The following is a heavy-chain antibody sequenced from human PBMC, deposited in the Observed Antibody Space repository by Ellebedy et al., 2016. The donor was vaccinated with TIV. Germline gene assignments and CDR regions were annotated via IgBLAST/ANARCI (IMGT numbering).Heavy chain of an antibody. V-gene: IGHV4-34*01. CDR2: INHSGST. CDR1: GGSFSGYY. CDR3: ARERPEYSSGWVDY. J-gene: IGHJ4*02. Sequence: SETLSLTXAVYGGSFSGYYWSWIRQPPGKGLEWIGEINHSGSTNYNPSLKSRVTISVDTSKNQFSLKLSSVTAADTAVYYCARERPEYSSGWVDYWGQGTLVTVSS. D-gene: IGHD6-19*01.